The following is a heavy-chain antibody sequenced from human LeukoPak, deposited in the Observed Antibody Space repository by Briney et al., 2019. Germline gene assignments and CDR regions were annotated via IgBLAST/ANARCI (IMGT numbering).Heavy chain of an antibody. Sequence: GESLKISCAASGFTFSSYAMSWVRQAPGKGLEWVSTVSGSGSSTYYADSVKGRFTISRDNSKNTLYVQMNSLRAEDTAVYYCARDFWSAYYTSNFFDYWGQGTLLTVSS. CDR1: GFTFSSYA. CDR3: ARDFWSAYYTSNFFDY. J-gene: IGHJ4*02. V-gene: IGHV3-23*01. CDR2: VSGSGSST. D-gene: IGHD3-3*01.